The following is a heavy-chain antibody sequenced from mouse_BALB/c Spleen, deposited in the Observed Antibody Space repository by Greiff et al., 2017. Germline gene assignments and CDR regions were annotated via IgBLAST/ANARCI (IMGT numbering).Heavy chain of an antibody. V-gene: IGHV1-5*01. CDR2: IYPGNSDT. CDR3: TIRGTGTAMDY. J-gene: IGHJ4*01. Sequence: EVQLQQSGTVLARPGASVKMSCKASGYSFTSYWMHWVKQRPGQGLEWIGAIYPGNSDTSYNQKFKGKAKLTAVTSASTAYMELSSLTNEDSAVYYCTIRGTGTAMDYWGQGTSVTVSS. D-gene: IGHD4-1*01. CDR1: GYSFTSYW.